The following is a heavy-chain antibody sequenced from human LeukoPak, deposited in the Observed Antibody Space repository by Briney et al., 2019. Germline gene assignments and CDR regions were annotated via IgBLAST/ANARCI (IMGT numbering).Heavy chain of an antibody. D-gene: IGHD3-16*01. Sequence: PGGSLRLSCTAYGFTFSSYAMSWVRQAPRKGLEWVSAISGSGGSTYYADSVKGRFTISRDNSKNTLYLQMNSLRAEDTAVYYCARDPGGAFDYWGQGTLVTVSS. CDR1: GFTFSSYA. J-gene: IGHJ4*02. CDR3: ARDPGGAFDY. V-gene: IGHV3-23*01. CDR2: ISGSGGST.